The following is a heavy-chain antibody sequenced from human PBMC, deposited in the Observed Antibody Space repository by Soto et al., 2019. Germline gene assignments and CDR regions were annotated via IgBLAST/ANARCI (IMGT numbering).Heavy chain of an antibody. J-gene: IGHJ4*02. CDR3: ARVLNYDSSGYYVNYYFDY. CDR1: GFTFSSYA. V-gene: IGHV3-30-3*01. D-gene: IGHD3-22*01. Sequence: VQLVESGGGVVQPERSLRLSCAASGFTFSSYAMHWVRQAPGKGLEWVAVISYDGSNKYYADSVKGRFTISRDNSKNTLYLQMNSLRAEDTAVYYCARVLNYDSSGYYVNYYFDYWGQGTLVTVSS. CDR2: ISYDGSNK.